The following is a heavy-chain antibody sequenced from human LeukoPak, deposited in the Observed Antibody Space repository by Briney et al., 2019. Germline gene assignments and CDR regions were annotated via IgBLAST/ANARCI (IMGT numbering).Heavy chain of an antibody. CDR1: GFTVSSNY. CDR2: IYSGGST. J-gene: IGHJ4*02. Sequence: GGSLRLSCAASGFTVSSNYMSWVRQAPGKGLEWVSVIYSGGSTYYADSVKGRFTISRHNSKNTLYLQMNSLRAEDTAVYYCARVVVGATSPYFDYWGQGTLVTVSS. V-gene: IGHV3-53*04. CDR3: ARVVVGATSPYFDY. D-gene: IGHD1-26*01.